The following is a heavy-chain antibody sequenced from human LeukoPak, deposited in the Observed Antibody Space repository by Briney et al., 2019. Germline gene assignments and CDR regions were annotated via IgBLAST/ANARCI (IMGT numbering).Heavy chain of an antibody. D-gene: IGHD3-10*01. Sequence: GASVKVSCKASGYTFTGYYMHWVRQAPGQGLEWMGGINPNSGDTNYAQKFQGRVTMTRDTSISTAYMELTRLRSDDTAVYYCARGRYYYGSPREGPIYYYYMDVWGKGTTVTISS. J-gene: IGHJ6*03. CDR1: GYTFTGYY. CDR2: INPNSGDT. CDR3: ARGRYYYGSPREGPIYYYYMDV. V-gene: IGHV1-2*02.